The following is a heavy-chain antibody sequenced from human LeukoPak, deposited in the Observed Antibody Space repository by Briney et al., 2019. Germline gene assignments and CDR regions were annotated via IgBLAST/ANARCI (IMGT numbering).Heavy chain of an antibody. CDR2: IYYSGST. J-gene: IGHJ5*02. D-gene: IGHD7-27*01. V-gene: IGHV4-31*03. CDR3: ARDVWGSGWFDP. Sequence: PSETLSLTCTVSGGSISSGGYYWSWIRQHPGKGLEWIGYIYYSGSTYYNPSLKSRVTISVDTSKNQFSLKLSSVTAADTAVYYCARDVWGSGWFDPWGQGTLVTVSS. CDR1: GGSISSGGYY.